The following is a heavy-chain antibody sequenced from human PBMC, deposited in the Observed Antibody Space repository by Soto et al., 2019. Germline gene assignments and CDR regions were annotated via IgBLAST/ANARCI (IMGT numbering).Heavy chain of an antibody. D-gene: IGHD4-17*01. CDR1: GGSLSNYG. J-gene: IGHJ6*02. V-gene: IGHV1-69*12. CDR2: IIPVFCTA. Sequence: QVQLVQSGAEVKKPGSSVKVSCKASGGSLSNYGISWVRQAPGQGLEWMGGIIPVFCTANYAQKFQGRVTITADESTSIVYMDVTSLRSEDTAVYYCARGDATKIVVTTYYGMDVWGQGTTVTVSS. CDR3: ARGDATKIVVTTYYGMDV.